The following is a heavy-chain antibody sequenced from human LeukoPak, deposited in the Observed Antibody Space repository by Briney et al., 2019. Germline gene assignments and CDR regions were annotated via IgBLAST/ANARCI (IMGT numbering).Heavy chain of an antibody. CDR1: GFRFSRYS. CDR3: SKSLLTTATGTGRAFDI. V-gene: IGHV3-48*01. Sequence: SGALRLSCPASGFRFSRYSMKWVRQAPGKGLEWVSYISRSSSTIFYAVHVKARFTIYNDNSNNTQYLHINSLRAEDPAECYVSKSLLTTATGTGRAFDIWGQGTMVTVSA. D-gene: IGHD1-1*01. J-gene: IGHJ3*02. CDR2: ISRSSSTI.